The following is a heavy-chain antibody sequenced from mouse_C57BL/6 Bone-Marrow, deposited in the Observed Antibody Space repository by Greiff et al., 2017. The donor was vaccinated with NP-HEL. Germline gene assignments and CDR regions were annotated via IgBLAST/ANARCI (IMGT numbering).Heavy chain of an antibody. D-gene: IGHD3-2*02. CDR3: ARRAAQVYYFDY. CDR1: GYTFTSYG. Sequence: VHLVESGAELARPGASVKLSCKASGYTFTSYGISWVKQRTGQGLEWIGEIYPRSGNTYYNEKFKGKATLTADKSSSTAYMELRSLTSEDSAVYFCARRAAQVYYFDYWGQGTTLTVSS. V-gene: IGHV1-81*01. J-gene: IGHJ2*01. CDR2: IYPRSGNT.